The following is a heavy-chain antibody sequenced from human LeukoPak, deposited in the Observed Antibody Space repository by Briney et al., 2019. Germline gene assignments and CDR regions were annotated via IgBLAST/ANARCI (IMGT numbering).Heavy chain of an antibody. V-gene: IGHV3-9*01. CDR3: AKDIGYFYYYGMDV. CDR1: GFTFDDYA. Sequence: GGSLRLSCAASGFTFDDYAMHWVRQAPGKGLEWVSGISWNSGSIGYADSVKGRFTISRDNAKNSLYLQMNSLRAEDTALYYCAKDIGYFYYYGMDVWGQGTTVTVSS. CDR2: ISWNSGSI. J-gene: IGHJ6*02.